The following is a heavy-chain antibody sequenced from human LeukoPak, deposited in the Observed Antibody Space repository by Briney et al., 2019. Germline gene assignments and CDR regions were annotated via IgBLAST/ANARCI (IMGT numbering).Heavy chain of an antibody. J-gene: IGHJ4*02. CDR1: GFTFSDYY. V-gene: IGHV3-11*04. CDR3: ARDSYYDHSGYGSFDY. Sequence: GGSLRLSCAASGFTFSDYYMSWIRQAPGKGLEWVSYISSSGSSIYYADSVEGRFTISRDNAKNSLYLQMDSLRAEDTAVYYCARDSYYDHSGYGSFDYWGQGTLVTVSS. D-gene: IGHD3-22*01. CDR2: ISSSGSSI.